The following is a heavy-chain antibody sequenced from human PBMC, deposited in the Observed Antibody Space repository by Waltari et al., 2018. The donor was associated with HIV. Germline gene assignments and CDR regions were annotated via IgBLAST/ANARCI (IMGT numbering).Heavy chain of an antibody. CDR1: GDSIDGSVFH. J-gene: IGHJ4*02. CDR3: ARHGTTANFAF. CDR2: LYYSGPT. V-gene: IGHV4-39*01. Sequence: QVQLQESGPGLVKPSETLSLTCSVSGDSIDGSVFHWGWIRQSPGKGLEGIGSLYYSGPTVFHPSLKSRVTISVDASKNRFSLNLSSVTAADTAVYYCARHGTTANFAFWGQGTLVTVSS. D-gene: IGHD4-17*01.